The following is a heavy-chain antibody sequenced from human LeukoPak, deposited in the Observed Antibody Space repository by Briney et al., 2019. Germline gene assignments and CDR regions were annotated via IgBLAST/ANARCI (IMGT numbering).Heavy chain of an antibody. J-gene: IGHJ4*02. CDR3: ARDGSGRVPEMSAPDY. D-gene: IGHD3-10*01. CDR1: GFTFSSYG. V-gene: IGHV3-48*01. Sequence: GGSLRLSCAASGFTFSSYGMHWVRQAPGKGLEWVSYIRSSSSTIYYADSVKGRFTISRDNAKNSLYLQMNSLRAEDTVVYYCARDGSGRVPEMSAPDYWGQGTLVTVSS. CDR2: IRSSSSTI.